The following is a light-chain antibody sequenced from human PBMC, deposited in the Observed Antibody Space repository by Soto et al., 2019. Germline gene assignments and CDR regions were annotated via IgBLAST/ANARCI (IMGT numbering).Light chain of an antibody. V-gene: IGLV2-8*01. Sequence: QSALTQPPSASGSPGQSVTISCTGTSSDVGGYNYVSWYQQRPGKAPKLMIYEVSKWPSGVPDRFSGSKSGNTASLTVSGLQAEDEADYYCSSYAGSNNLVFGGGTQLTVL. CDR1: SSDVGGYNY. CDR3: SSYAGSNNLV. CDR2: EVS. J-gene: IGLJ3*02.